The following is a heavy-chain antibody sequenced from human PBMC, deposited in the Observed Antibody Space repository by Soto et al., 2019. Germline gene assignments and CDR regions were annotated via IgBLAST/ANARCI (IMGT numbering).Heavy chain of an antibody. V-gene: IGHV3-74*01. CDR1: GFTFSNYW. Sequence: EVQLVKSGGGLVQPGGSLRLSCTASGFTFSNYWIHWVRQAPGKGLVWVSRINGDGRTTSYADSVKGRFTISRDNAKNTLYLQVNSLRAEDTAMYYCARDHSGMGNAFDIWGQGTMVTVSS. CDR2: INGDGRTT. J-gene: IGHJ3*02. D-gene: IGHD5-12*01. CDR3: ARDHSGMGNAFDI.